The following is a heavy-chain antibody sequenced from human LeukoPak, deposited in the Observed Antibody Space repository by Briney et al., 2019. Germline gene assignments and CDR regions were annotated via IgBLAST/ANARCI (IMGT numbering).Heavy chain of an antibody. CDR2: IYYSGST. CDR3: ARAWGVKSYYNVRDAFDI. Sequence: SETLSLTCTVSGGSISSYYWSWIRQPPGKGLEWIGYIYYSGSTNYNPSLKSRVTISVDMSKNQFSLKLSSVTAADTAVYYCARAWGVKSYYNVRDAFDIWGQGTMVTVSS. V-gene: IGHV4-59*01. D-gene: IGHD3-10*01. J-gene: IGHJ3*02. CDR1: GGSISSYY.